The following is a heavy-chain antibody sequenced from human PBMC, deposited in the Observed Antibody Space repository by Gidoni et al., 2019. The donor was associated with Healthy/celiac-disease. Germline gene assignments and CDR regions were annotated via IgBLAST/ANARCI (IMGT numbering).Heavy chain of an antibody. Sequence: EVQLVESGGGLVKPGGSRRLSCAASGDTCSSASMNWVRQAPGKGLELVSYISSSSSTIYYADSVKGRFTISRDNAKNSLYLQMNSLRDEDTAVYYCARTNFGVVIDYYYYMDVWGKGTTVTVSS. J-gene: IGHJ6*03. CDR1: GDTCSSAS. V-gene: IGHV3-48*02. CDR3: ARTNFGVVIDYYYYMDV. D-gene: IGHD3-3*01. CDR2: ISSSSSTI.